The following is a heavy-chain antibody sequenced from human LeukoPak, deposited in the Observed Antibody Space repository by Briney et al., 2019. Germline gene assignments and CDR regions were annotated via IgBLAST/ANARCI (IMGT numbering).Heavy chain of an antibody. V-gene: IGHV4-59*08. CDR1: GGSISSYY. CDR2: IYYSGST. D-gene: IGHD6-13*01. CDR3: ARSYSSSWYEGYYFDY. Sequence: SETLSLTCTVSGGSISSYYWSWLRQPPGKGLEWIGYIYYSGSTNYNPSLKSRVTISVDTSKNQFSLKLSSVTAADTAVYYCARSYSSSWYEGYYFDYWGQGTLVTVSS. J-gene: IGHJ4*02.